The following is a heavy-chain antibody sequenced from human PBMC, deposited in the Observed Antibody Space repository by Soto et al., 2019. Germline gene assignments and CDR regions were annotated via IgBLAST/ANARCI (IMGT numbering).Heavy chain of an antibody. D-gene: IGHD6-13*01. CDR2: TYYRSKWYH. Sequence: HSLSLTCAISGDSVSSNSAAWNWIRQSPSRGLEWLGRTYYRSKWYHDYALSVKSRISIDPDTSKNQISLQLNSVTPEDTAVYYCTRASYSCRWYWYFDYWGQGSLVTVSS. CDR1: GDSVSSNSAA. CDR3: TRASYSCRWYWYFDY. V-gene: IGHV6-1*01. J-gene: IGHJ4*02.